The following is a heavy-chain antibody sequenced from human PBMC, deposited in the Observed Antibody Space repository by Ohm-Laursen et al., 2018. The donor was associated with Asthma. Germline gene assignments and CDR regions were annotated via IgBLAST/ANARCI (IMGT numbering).Heavy chain of an antibody. V-gene: IGHV4-31*03. CDR3: VREDFDWPPGYCDY. CDR1: GDSISSGDNY. D-gene: IGHD3-9*01. CDR2: IYYTGNT. Sequence: SDTLSLTCTVAGDSISSGDNYWSWIRQHPGKGLEWISYIYYTGNTYYNPSLRSRITMSVDTSKNQFSLKLSSVTAADTAVYYCVREDFDWPPGYCDYWGQGTLVTVSS. J-gene: IGHJ4*02.